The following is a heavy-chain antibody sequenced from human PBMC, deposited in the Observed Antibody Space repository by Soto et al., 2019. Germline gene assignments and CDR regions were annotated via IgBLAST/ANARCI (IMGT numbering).Heavy chain of an antibody. CDR1: GFTVSSNY. CDR3: ARESGYSYGYNAALGY. Sequence: GGSLRLSCAASGFTVSSNYMSWVRQAPGKGLEWVSVIYSGGSTYYADSVKGRFTISRHNSKNTLYLQMNSLRAEDTAVYYCARESGYSYGYNAALGYWGQGTLVTVSS. D-gene: IGHD5-18*01. CDR2: IYSGGST. V-gene: IGHV3-53*04. J-gene: IGHJ4*02.